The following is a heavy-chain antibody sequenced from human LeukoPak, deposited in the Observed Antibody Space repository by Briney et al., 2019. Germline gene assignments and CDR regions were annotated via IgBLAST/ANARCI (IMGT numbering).Heavy chain of an antibody. D-gene: IGHD3-10*01. Sequence: PSETLSLTCAVYGGSFSGYYWSWIRQPPGKGLEWIGEINHSGSTNYNPSLKSRVTISVDTSKNQFSLKLSSVTATDTAVYYCAREVSFGIHQYYYMDVWGKGTTVTVSS. CDR1: GGSFSGYY. V-gene: IGHV4-34*01. CDR2: INHSGST. CDR3: AREVSFGIHQYYYMDV. J-gene: IGHJ6*03.